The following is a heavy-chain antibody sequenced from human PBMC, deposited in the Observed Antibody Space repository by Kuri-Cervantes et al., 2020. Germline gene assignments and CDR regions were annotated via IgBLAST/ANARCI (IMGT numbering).Heavy chain of an antibody. CDR1: GYTLTELS. Sequence: ASVKVSCKVSGYTLTELSMHWARQAPGKGLEWMGGFDPEDGETIYAQKFQGRVTMTEDTSTDTAYMELSSLRSEDTAVYYCATFWAKELLVYYYYGMDVWGQGTTVTVSS. CDR3: ATFWAKELLVYYYYGMDV. V-gene: IGHV1-24*01. CDR2: FDPEDGET. D-gene: IGHD2-15*01. J-gene: IGHJ6*02.